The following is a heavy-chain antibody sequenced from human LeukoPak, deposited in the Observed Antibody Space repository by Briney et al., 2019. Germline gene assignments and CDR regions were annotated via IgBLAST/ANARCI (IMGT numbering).Heavy chain of an antibody. CDR1: GFTFNSYA. D-gene: IGHD3-3*01. CDR3: AKLGYYDFWSNYLVFDN. V-gene: IGHV3-23*01. J-gene: IGHJ4*02. CDR2: VRGSGGST. Sequence: GRSLRLSCAASGFTFNSYAMTWVRQAPGKGLEGVSAVRGSGGSTYYRDSVEGRFTISRDNSKDTLYLQINSLRVEDTAVYFCAKLGYYDFWSNYLVFDNWGQGTLVTVSS.